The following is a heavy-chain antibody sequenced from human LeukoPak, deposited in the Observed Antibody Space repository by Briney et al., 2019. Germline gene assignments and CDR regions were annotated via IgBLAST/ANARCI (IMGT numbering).Heavy chain of an antibody. D-gene: IGHD3-10*01. V-gene: IGHV3-23*01. J-gene: IGHJ3*02. Sequence: PGGALTLSFPSSGFTFSSYAMTWVRQAPGKGLDWVSLVSGSDTSTYYADSVKGRFTVSRDNSKNTLFLQMNSMRAEDTAVYYCARFMNSGTYASRWNAVDIWGQGTMVTVSS. CDR3: ARFMNSGTYASRWNAVDI. CDR2: VSGSDTST. CDR1: GFTFSSYA.